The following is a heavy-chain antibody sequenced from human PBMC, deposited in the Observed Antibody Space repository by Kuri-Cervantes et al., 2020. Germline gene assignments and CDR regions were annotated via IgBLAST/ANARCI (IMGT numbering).Heavy chain of an antibody. J-gene: IGHJ5*02. Sequence: SVKVSCKASGGTFSSYAISWVRQAPGQGLEWMGGIIPIFGTANYAQKFQGRVTITTDESTSTAYMELSSLRSEDTAVYYCAAFDYGDHNWFDPWGQGTLVTVSS. CDR3: AAFDYGDHNWFDP. V-gene: IGHV1-69*05. D-gene: IGHD4-17*01. CDR2: IIPIFGTA. CDR1: GGTFSSYA.